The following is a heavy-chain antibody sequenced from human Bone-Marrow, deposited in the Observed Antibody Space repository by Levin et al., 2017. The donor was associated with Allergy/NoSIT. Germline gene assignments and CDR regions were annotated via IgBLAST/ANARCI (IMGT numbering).Heavy chain of an antibody. CDR2: ISYDGSNK. J-gene: IGHJ6*02. V-gene: IGHV3-30*04. CDR1: GFTFRSYS. D-gene: IGHD1-26*01. CDR3: ARARYPGGSSNYYYAMDV. Sequence: GGSLRLSCAASGFTFRSYSMHWVRQAPGKGLEWVAVISYDGSNKHYADSVKGRFTVSRDNSKNSLYLQMNSLRAEDTALYYCARARYPGGSSNYYYAMDVWGQGTTVTVSS.